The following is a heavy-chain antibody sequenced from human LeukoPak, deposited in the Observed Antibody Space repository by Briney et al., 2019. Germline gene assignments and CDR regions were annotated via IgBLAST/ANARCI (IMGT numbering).Heavy chain of an antibody. J-gene: IGHJ4*02. Sequence: GGSLRLSCAASGFTFSSYAMSWARQAPGKGLEWVSAISGSGGSTYYADSVKGRFTISRDNSKNTLYLQMNSLRAEDTAVYYCAKLRFHYYGSGSRFDYWGQGTLVTVSS. V-gene: IGHV3-23*01. CDR3: AKLRFHYYGSGSRFDY. CDR1: GFTFSSYA. CDR2: ISGSGGST. D-gene: IGHD3-10*01.